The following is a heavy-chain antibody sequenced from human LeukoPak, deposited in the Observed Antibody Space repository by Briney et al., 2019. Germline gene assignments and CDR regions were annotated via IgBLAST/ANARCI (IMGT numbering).Heavy chain of an antibody. J-gene: IGHJ4*02. CDR2: ISSSGSTI. Sequence: GGSLRLSCAASGFTFSSYEMNWVRQAPGKGLEWVSYISSSGSTIYYADSVKGRFAISRDDSKSIVYLQMDSLKTEDTAVYYCTTYEYGGASNYFDYWGQGALVTVSS. D-gene: IGHD4-23*01. CDR3: TTYEYGGASNYFDY. CDR1: GFTFSSYE. V-gene: IGHV3-48*03.